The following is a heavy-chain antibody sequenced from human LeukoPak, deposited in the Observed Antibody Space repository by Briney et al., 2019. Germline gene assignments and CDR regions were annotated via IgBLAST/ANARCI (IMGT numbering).Heavy chain of an antibody. V-gene: IGHV1-18*01. D-gene: IGHD3-22*01. CDR2: ISAYNGNT. Sequence: ASVKVSCKASGYTFTSYGISWVRQAPGQGLEWMGWISAYNGNTNYAQKLQGRVTVTTDTSTSTAYMELRSLRSDDTAVYYCAREGATYYYDRVPVHAFDIWGQGTMVTVSS. CDR1: GYTFTSYG. J-gene: IGHJ3*02. CDR3: AREGATYYYDRVPVHAFDI.